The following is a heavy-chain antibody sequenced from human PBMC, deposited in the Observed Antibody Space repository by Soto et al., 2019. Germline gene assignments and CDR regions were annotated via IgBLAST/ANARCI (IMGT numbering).Heavy chain of an antibody. CDR3: ARGGSSGWDYYSGMDV. D-gene: IGHD6-19*01. J-gene: IGHJ6*02. CDR2: IWYDGSNK. CDR1: GFTFSSYG. Sequence: QVQLVESGGGVVQPGRSLRLSCAASGFTFSSYGMHWVRQAPGKGLEWVAVIWYDGSNKYYADSVKGRFTISRDNSKNTLHLQMNSLRAEDTAVYYCARGGSSGWDYYSGMDVWGQGTTVTVSS. V-gene: IGHV3-33*01.